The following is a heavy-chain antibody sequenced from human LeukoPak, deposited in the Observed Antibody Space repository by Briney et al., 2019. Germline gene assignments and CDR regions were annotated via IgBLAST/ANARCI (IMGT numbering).Heavy chain of an antibody. V-gene: IGHV3-64D*09. CDR3: VKSPSDGLDV. CDR1: GFTFSIYP. J-gene: IGHJ6*02. Sequence: GGSLRLSCSASGFTFSIYPMHWVRQAPGKGLEYVSTIFTNGDTTSYAASVKGRFTTSRDASKNTLYLQMSSLRPEDTAVYSCVKSPSDGLDVWGQGATVTVSS. CDR2: IFTNGDTT.